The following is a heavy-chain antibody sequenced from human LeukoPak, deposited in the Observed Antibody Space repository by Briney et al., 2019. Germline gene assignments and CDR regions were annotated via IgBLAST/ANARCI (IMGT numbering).Heavy chain of an antibody. V-gene: IGHV4-30-4*07. D-gene: IGHD2-2*02. CDR2: IYYSGST. CDR3: AREEYPFDY. J-gene: IGHJ4*02. Sequence: SETLSLTCAVSGGSISSGGYSWSWIRQPPGKGLEWIGYIYYSGSTYYNPSLKSRVTISVDTSKNQFSLKLSSVTAADTAVYYCAREEYPFDYWGQGTLVTASS. CDR1: GGSISSGGYS.